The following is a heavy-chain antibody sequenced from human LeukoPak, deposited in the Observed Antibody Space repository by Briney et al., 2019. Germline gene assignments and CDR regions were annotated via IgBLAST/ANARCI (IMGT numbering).Heavy chain of an antibody. CDR1: GGSISSNSYY. CDR2: IYYSGST. CDR3: ARLRRGPYYFDY. Sequence: SETLSLTCAVSGGSISSNSYYWGWIRQPPGKGLEWIGSIYYSGSTYYNPSLKSRVTISIDTSKNQFYLKLSSLTAADTAVYYCARLRRGPYYFDYWGQGTLVTVSS. V-gene: IGHV4-39*01. J-gene: IGHJ4*02.